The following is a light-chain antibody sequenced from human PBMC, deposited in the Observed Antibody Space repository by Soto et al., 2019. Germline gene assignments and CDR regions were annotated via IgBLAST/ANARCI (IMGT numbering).Light chain of an antibody. CDR3: QQYNSNSYT. J-gene: IGKJ2*01. V-gene: IGKV1-5*03. CDR1: QSISTW. Sequence: DIQMTQSPFTLSASVGDRVTITCRASQSISTWLAWYQQKPGKAPKPLIYNASSLESGVPSRFSGSGSGTEFTLAFSSLQPNDFAPYYCQQYNSNSYTFGQGTKLAIK. CDR2: NAS.